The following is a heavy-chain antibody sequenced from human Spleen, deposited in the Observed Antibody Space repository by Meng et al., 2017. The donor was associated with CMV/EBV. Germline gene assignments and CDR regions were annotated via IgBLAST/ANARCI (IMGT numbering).Heavy chain of an antibody. J-gene: IGHJ5*02. Sequence: YAISWVRQAPGQGLEWMGGIIPHFGNAGYAQKFQGRVTITGDKSTSTAYMELSSLTSDDTAVYYCARAAVSCIPSGDYYLGGRFDPWGQGTLVTVSS. V-gene: IGHV1-69*06. D-gene: IGHD3-22*01. CDR3: ARAAVSCIPSGDYYLGGRFDP. CDR1: YA. CDR2: IIPHFGNA.